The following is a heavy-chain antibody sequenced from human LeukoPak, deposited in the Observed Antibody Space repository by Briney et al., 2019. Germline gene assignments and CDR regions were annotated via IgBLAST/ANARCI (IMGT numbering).Heavy chain of an antibody. Sequence: SVKVSCKASGGTFSSYAISWVRQAPGQGLEWMGGIIPIFGTANYAQKFQGRVTITADESTSTAYMELSSLRSEDTAVYYCARELGYSYGFGYWGQGTLVTVSS. CDR2: IIPIFGTA. V-gene: IGHV1-69*01. D-gene: IGHD5-18*01. CDR3: ARELGYSYGFGY. J-gene: IGHJ4*02. CDR1: GGTFSSYA.